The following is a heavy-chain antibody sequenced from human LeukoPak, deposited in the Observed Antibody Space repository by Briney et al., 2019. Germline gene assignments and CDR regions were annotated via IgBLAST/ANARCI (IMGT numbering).Heavy chain of an antibody. CDR1: GFTFSSAW. CDR3: VRGHDS. D-gene: IGHD3-16*01. CDR2: INGDGSST. Sequence: GGSLRLSCAASGFTFSSAWMHWVRQAPGKGLVCVSYINGDGSSTNYADSVRSRFTISRDNAKKTLYLQMNSLRDEDTAVYHCVRGHDSWGLGTLVTVSS. V-gene: IGHV3-74*01. J-gene: IGHJ5*01.